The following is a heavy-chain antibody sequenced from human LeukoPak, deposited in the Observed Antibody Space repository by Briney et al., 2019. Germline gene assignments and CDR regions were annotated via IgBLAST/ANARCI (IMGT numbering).Heavy chain of an antibody. CDR3: ARERWDYYDSSGYYND. CDR1: GFTVSSNY. CDR2: IYSGGST. Sequence: GGSLRLSCAASGFTVSSNYMSWVRQAPGKGPEWVSVIYSGGSTYYADSVKGRFTISRDNSKNTLYLQMNSLRAEDTAVYYCARERWDYYDSSGYYNDWGQGTLVTVSS. D-gene: IGHD3-22*01. V-gene: IGHV3-53*01. J-gene: IGHJ4*02.